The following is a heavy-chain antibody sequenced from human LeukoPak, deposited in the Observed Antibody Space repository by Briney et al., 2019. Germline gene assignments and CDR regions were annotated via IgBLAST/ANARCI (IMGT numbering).Heavy chain of an antibody. CDR1: GFTFSSYA. D-gene: IGHD2-15*01. Sequence: GGSLRLSCTASGFTFSSYALTWVRQAPGKGLEWVSVISGSGGRTYYADSVKGRFTISRDNSKNTLYLQMSSLRAEDTAVYYCAKDRGGGNLDFDYWGQGTLVTVSS. CDR3: AKDRGGGNLDFDY. J-gene: IGHJ4*02. V-gene: IGHV3-23*01. CDR2: ISGSGGRT.